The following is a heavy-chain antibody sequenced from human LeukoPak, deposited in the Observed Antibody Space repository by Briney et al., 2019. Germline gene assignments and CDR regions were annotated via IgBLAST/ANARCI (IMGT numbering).Heavy chain of an antibody. D-gene: IGHD3-22*01. J-gene: IGHJ3*02. V-gene: IGHV4-38-2*02. CDR2: IHHSGST. Sequence: SETLSPTCTVSGYSISSGSYWGWIRQPPGKGLEWIGSIHHSGSTYYNPSLKSRVTISVDTSKNQFSLKLSSVTAADTAVYFCARGPYSYDSSGAFDIWGQGTMVTVSS. CDR1: GYSISSGSY. CDR3: ARGPYSYDSSGAFDI.